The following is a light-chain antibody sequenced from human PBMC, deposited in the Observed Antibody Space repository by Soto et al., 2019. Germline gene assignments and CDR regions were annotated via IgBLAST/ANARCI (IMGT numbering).Light chain of an antibody. Sequence: EIVLTQSPGTLSLSPGERATLSCRASQSVSSSYLAWYQQKPGQAPRLLIYGASSRATGIPDRFSGSGSGTDFTLTISRLEPEDFAVYYCQQYGSSPLYTFGHGTKVDSK. CDR1: QSVSSSY. CDR3: QQYGSSPLYT. J-gene: IGKJ2*01. CDR2: GAS. V-gene: IGKV3-20*01.